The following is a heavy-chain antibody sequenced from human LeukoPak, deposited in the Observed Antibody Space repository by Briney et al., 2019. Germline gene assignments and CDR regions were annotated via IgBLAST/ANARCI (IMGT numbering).Heavy chain of an antibody. CDR3: AVRPPSCYYRFDAFDI. J-gene: IGHJ3*02. V-gene: IGHV1-2*02. D-gene: IGHD3-22*01. Sequence: ASVKVSCKASGYIFTGYYMHWVRQAPGQGLEWMGWINPNSGGTNYAQKFQGRVTMTRDTSISTAYMELSRLRSDDTAVYYCAVRPPSCYYRFDAFDIWGQGTMVTVSA. CDR2: INPNSGGT. CDR1: GYIFTGYY.